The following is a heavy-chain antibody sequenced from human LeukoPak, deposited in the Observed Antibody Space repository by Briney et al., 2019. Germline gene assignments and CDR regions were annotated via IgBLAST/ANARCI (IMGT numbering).Heavy chain of an antibody. Sequence: SETLSLTCTVSGGSISTYYWSWIRQPPGKGLEWIGYIYYSGSTNYNPSLKSRVTISVDTSKNQFSLKLTSVTAADTAVYYCARRYGGYSNFDYWGQGTLITVSS. CDR1: GGSISTYY. V-gene: IGHV4-59*08. J-gene: IGHJ4*02. CDR2: IYYSGST. D-gene: IGHD5-12*01. CDR3: ARRYGGYSNFDY.